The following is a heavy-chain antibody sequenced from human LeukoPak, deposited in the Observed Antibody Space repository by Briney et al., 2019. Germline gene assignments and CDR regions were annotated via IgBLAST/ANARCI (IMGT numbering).Heavy chain of an antibody. CDR3: AGETYYYDSQETRGPNDY. CDR1: GGSISSGGYS. V-gene: IGHV4-30-2*01. J-gene: IGHJ4*02. CDR2: IYHSGST. Sequence: SQTLSLTCAVSGGSISSGGYSWSWIRQPPGKGLEWIGYIYHSGSTYYNPSLKSRVTISVDRSKNQFSLKLSSVTAADTAVYYCAGETYYYDSQETRGPNDYWGQGTLVTVSS. D-gene: IGHD3-22*01.